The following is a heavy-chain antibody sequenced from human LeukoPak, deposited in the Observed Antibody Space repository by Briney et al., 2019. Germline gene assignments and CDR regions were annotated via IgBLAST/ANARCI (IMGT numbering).Heavy chain of an antibody. CDR3: ATEVPGSSSWYNWFDP. Sequence: ASVKVSCKVSGYTLTELSMHWVRQAPGKGLEWMGGFDPEDGETIYAQKFQGRVTMTEDTSTDTAYMELSSLRSEDTAVYYCATEVPGSSSWYNWFDPWGQGTLVTVSS. CDR2: FDPEDGET. CDR1: GYTLTELS. J-gene: IGHJ5*02. D-gene: IGHD6-13*01. V-gene: IGHV1-24*01.